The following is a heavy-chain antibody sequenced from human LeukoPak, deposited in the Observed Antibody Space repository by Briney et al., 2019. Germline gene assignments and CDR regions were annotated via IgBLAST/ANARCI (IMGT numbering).Heavy chain of an antibody. D-gene: IGHD2-2*01. V-gene: IGHV1-69*13. J-gene: IGHJ6*02. CDR2: IIPIFGTE. CDR1: GGTFSSYA. CDR3: ARGPPHEDIVVVPAAIGIYYYYYGMDV. Sequence: GASVKVSCKASGGTFSSYAIRWVRQAPGQGLEWMGGIIPIFGTENYAQKFQGRVTITADESTSTAYMELSSLRSEDTAVYYCARGPPHEDIVVVPAAIGIYYYYYGMDVWGQGTTVTVSS.